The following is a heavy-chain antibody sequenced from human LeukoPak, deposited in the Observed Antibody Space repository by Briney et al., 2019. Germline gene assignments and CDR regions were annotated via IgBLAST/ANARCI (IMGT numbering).Heavy chain of an antibody. V-gene: IGHV4-34*01. CDR1: GGSFSGYY. Sequence: PSETLSLTCAVYGGSFSGYYWSWIRQPPGKGLEWIGEINHSGSTNYNPSLKSRVTISVDTSKNQFSLKLSSVTAADTAVYYCAKNPSWYYYGSGSYLNWFDPWGQGTLVTVSS. J-gene: IGHJ5*02. CDR2: INHSGST. D-gene: IGHD3-10*01. CDR3: AKNPSWYYYGSGSYLNWFDP.